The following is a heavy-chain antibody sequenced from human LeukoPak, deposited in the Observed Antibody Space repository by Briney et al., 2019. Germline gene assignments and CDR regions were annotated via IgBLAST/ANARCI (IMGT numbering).Heavy chain of an antibody. V-gene: IGHV4-34*01. D-gene: IGHD5-18*01. CDR2: INHSGST. J-gene: IGHJ4*02. CDR1: GGSFSGYY. Sequence: PSETLSLTCAVYGGSFSGYYWSWIRQPPGKGLEWIGEINHSGSTNYNPSLKSRVTISVDTSKNQFSLKLSSVTAADTAVYYCASNVDTAMVAFDYWGQGTLVTVSS. CDR3: ASNVDTAMVAFDY.